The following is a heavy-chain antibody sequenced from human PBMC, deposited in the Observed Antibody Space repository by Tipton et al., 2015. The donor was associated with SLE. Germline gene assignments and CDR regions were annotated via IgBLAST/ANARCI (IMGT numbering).Heavy chain of an antibody. CDR3: AKDPGKGSSDAFDI. V-gene: IGHV1-69*05. Sequence: QLVQSGAEVKKPGSSVKVSCKASGGTFSSYAISWVRQAPGQGLEWMGGIIPIFGTANYAQKFQGRVTITTDESTSTAYMELSSLRSEDTAVYYCAKDPGKGSSDAFDIWGQGTMVTVSS. J-gene: IGHJ3*02. CDR2: IIPIFGTA. D-gene: IGHD6-13*01. CDR1: GGTFSSYA.